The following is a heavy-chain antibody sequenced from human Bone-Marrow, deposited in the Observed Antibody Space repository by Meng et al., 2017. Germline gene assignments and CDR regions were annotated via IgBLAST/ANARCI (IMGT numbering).Heavy chain of an antibody. D-gene: IGHD4-11*01. J-gene: IGHJ4*02. CDR1: GGSFSDYY. Sequence: QVQLKQWGAGLLKPSETLSLTCAVYGGSFSDYYWSWIRQPPGKGLEWIGEINHNGSTNYNPSLESRATISVDTSQNNLSLKLSSVTAADSAVYYCARGPTTMAHDFDYWGQGTLVTVSS. CDR3: ARGPTTMAHDFDY. CDR2: INHNGST. V-gene: IGHV4-34*01.